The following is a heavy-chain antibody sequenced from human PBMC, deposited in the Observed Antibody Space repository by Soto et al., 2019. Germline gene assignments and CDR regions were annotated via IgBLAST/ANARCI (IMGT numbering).Heavy chain of an antibody. V-gene: IGHV5-10-1*01. Sequence: GESLKISCKSSGSYWISWVRQMPGKGLEWMGRIDPSDSYTQYSPSFQGHVTISADKSTSTAYLHWNILKASDTAIYYCARHGKICIKNRCYTGYGMDVWGQGTTVTVSS. CDR3: ARHGKICIKNRCYTGYGMDV. CDR1: GSYW. J-gene: IGHJ6*02. CDR2: IDPSDSYT. D-gene: IGHD2-2*02.